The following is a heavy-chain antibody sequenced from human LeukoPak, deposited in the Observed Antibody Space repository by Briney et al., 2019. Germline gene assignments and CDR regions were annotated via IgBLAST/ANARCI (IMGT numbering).Heavy chain of an antibody. J-gene: IGHJ4*02. V-gene: IGHV4-39*01. D-gene: IGHD3-16*01. CDR2: IYYSGNT. CDR3: ARRAINSVMFDY. Sequence: SETLSLTCTVSGDSISSSSYYWGLIRQPPGKGLEWIGSIYYSGNTYYNPSLKSRVTISVDTSKNQFSLKLSSATAADTAVYFCARRAINSVMFDYWGQGTLVTVSS. CDR1: GDSISSSSYY.